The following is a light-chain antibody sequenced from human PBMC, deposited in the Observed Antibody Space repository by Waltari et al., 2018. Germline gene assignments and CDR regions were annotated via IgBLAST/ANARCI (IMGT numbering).Light chain of an antibody. CDR1: KLGDKY. Sequence: SYELTQPPSVSVSPGQTASITCSGDKLGDKYSCWYQQKPGQSPILVIYQDNKRPSGIPERFSGSSSGNTATLTISGTQAMDEADYYCQAWDSSTAVFGGGTRLTVL. J-gene: IGLJ2*01. CDR2: QDN. CDR3: QAWDSSTAV. V-gene: IGLV3-1*01.